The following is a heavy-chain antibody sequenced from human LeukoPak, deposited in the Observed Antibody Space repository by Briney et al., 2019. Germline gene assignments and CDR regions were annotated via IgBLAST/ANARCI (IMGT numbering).Heavy chain of an antibody. J-gene: IGHJ4*02. CDR3: ARDRSGYSEYHFDY. V-gene: IGHV4-4*07. Sequence: ETLSLTCTVSGGSTNTYCWSWIRQPAEKGLEWIGRIYPSGSTYYNPSLKSRVTISIDKSKNQFSLSLTSVTAADTAVYYCARDRSGYSEYHFDYWGQGSLVTVSS. CDR1: GGSTNTYC. CDR2: IYPSGST. D-gene: IGHD5-12*01.